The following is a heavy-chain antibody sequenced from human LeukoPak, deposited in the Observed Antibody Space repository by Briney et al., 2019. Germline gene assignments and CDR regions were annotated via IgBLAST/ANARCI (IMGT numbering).Heavy chain of an antibody. CDR1: GGTFSSYA. CDR3: ARDVLVNYGGNVGY. D-gene: IGHD4-23*01. CDR2: IIPIFGTA. J-gene: IGHJ4*02. V-gene: IGHV1-69*05. Sequence: ASVKVSCKASGGTFSSYAISWVRQAPGQGLEWMGGIIPIFGTANYAQKFQGRVTMTRDTSTSTVYMELSSLRSEDTAVYYCARDVLVNYGGNVGYWGQGTLVTVSS.